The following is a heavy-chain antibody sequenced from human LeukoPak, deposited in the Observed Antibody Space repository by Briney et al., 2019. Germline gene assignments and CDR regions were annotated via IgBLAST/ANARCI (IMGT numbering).Heavy chain of an antibody. CDR3: ARASDTAIGYGISDY. CDR1: GGSISSGSYY. J-gene: IGHJ4*02. Sequence: PSQTLSLTCTVSGGSISSGSYYCSWIRQPAGKGLEWIGRIYTSGSTNYNPSLKSRVTISVDTSKNQFSLKLSSVTAADTAVYYCARASDTAIGYGISDYWGQGTLVTVSS. V-gene: IGHV4-61*02. CDR2: IYTSGST. D-gene: IGHD5-18*01.